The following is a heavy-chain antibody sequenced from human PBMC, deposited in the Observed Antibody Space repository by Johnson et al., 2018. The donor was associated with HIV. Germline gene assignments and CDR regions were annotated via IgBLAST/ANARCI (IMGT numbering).Heavy chain of an antibody. CDR1: GFIFSSYG. V-gene: IGHV3-NL1*01. D-gene: IGHD1-14*01. CDR2: IYNGTT. Sequence: QVQLVESGGGVVQPGGSLRLSCAASGFIFSSYGMHWVRQAPGKGLEWVSLIYNGTTFYADSVKGRFTISRDNSKNTLYLQMNSLRAEDTAVYYCTRESTEAFDIWGQGKMVTVSS. CDR3: TRESTEAFDI. J-gene: IGHJ3*02.